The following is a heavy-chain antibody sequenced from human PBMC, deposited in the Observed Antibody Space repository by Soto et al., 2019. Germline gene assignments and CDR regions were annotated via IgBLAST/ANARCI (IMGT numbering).Heavy chain of an antibody. Sequence: ASVKVSCKASGYTFTSYGISWVRQAPGQGLEWMGWISAYNGNTNYAQKLQGRVTMTTDTSTSTAYMELRSLRSDDTAVYYCARAQWLVRFLGANDAFDIWGQGTMVTVSS. J-gene: IGHJ3*02. CDR1: GYTFTSYG. V-gene: IGHV1-18*01. CDR3: ARAQWLVRFLGANDAFDI. CDR2: ISAYNGNT. D-gene: IGHD6-19*01.